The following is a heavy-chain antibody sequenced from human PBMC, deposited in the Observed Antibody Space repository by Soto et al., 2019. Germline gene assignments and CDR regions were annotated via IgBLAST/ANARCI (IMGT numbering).Heavy chain of an antibody. CDR1: GGSISSGGYY. CDR3: AREANCSGGSCYQGGMDV. D-gene: IGHD2-15*01. J-gene: IGHJ6*02. V-gene: IGHV4-31*03. CDR2: IYYSGST. Sequence: QVQLQESGPGLVKPSQTLSLTCTVSGGSISSGGYYWSWIRQHPGKGLEWIGYIYYSGSTYYNPSLKSRVNISVDTSKNQFSLKLSSVTAADTAVYYCAREANCSGGSCYQGGMDVWGQGTTVTVSS.